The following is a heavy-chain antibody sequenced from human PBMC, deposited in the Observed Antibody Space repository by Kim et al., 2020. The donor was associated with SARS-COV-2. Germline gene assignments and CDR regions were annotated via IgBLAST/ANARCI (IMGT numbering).Heavy chain of an antibody. D-gene: IGHD3-10*01. J-gene: IGHJ2*01. V-gene: IGHV4-39*07. Sequence: SETLSLTCTVSGGSITRTTYYWGWIRQPPGKGLQWIGSISYTENTYINPSLKSRVTISVDTSKNQFSLRLRSVTAADTAVYYCAREDDFGGNWYFDLWGRGTLITVSS. CDR2: ISYTENT. CDR1: GGSITRTTYY. CDR3: AREDDFGGNWYFDL.